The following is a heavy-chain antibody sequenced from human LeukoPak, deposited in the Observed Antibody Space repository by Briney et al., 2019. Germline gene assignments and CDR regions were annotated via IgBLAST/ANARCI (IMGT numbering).Heavy chain of an antibody. D-gene: IGHD5-18*01. CDR3: AREPGYSYGAFDY. V-gene: IGHV3-53*01. CDR2: IYSDGTT. Sequence: PGGSLRLSCAASGFTVSSNYMTWVRQAPGKRLEWVSVIYSDGTTYYADSVKGRFTISRDNSKNTLYLQMSSLRADDTAMYYCAREPGYSYGAFDYWGQGALVTVSS. CDR1: GFTVSSNY. J-gene: IGHJ4*02.